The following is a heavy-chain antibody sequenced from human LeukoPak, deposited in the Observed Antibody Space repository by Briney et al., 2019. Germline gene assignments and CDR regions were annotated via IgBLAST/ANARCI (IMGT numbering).Heavy chain of an antibody. CDR1: GGSISSSSYY. CDR3: ARLGDSSGYYAFDY. V-gene: IGHV4-39*07. CDR2: IYHSGST. Sequence: SETLSLTCTVSGGSISSSSYYWGWIRQPPGKGLEWIGEIYHSGSTNYNPSLKSRVTISVDKSRNQFSLNLSSVTAADTAVYYCARLGDSSGYYAFDYWGQGTLVTVSS. J-gene: IGHJ4*02. D-gene: IGHD3-22*01.